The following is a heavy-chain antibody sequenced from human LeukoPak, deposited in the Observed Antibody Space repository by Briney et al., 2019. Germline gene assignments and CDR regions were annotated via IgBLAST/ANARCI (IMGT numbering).Heavy chain of an antibody. CDR3: ARQDIVVVVAALYFDY. Sequence: GGSLRLSCAASGFTFSSYWMHWVRQAPGKGLVWVSRINSDGSSTSYADSVKGRFTISRDNAKNSLYLQMNSLRAEDTAVYYCARQDIVVVVAALYFDYWGQGTLVTVSS. CDR2: INSDGSST. J-gene: IGHJ4*02. CDR1: GFTFSSYW. V-gene: IGHV3-74*01. D-gene: IGHD2-15*01.